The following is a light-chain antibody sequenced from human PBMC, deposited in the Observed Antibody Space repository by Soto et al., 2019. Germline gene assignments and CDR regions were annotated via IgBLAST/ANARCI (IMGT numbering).Light chain of an antibody. J-gene: IGKJ2*01. Sequence: DTVLIQSPDSLAVSLGERATISCKSSHGVFYTPNNKNYLGWYQQKAGQPPKLLINWASTRESGVPDRFSGTGSGTDFTLTISSLQPEDVAVYFCQQYFTIPYTFGQGTKLEIK. CDR3: QQYFTIPYT. V-gene: IGKV4-1*01. CDR2: WAS. CDR1: HGVFYTPNNKNY.